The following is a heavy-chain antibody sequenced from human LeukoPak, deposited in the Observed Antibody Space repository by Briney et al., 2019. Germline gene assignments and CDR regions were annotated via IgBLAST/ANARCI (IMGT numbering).Heavy chain of an antibody. CDR1: VFTFTSSA. CDR3: AAYGNTAMVLY. V-gene: IGHV1-58*01. J-gene: IGHJ4*02. CDR2: IVVGSGNT. Sequence: SVKVSCKASVFTFTSSAVQWVRQARGQRHEWVGWIVVGSGNTNYAQKFQERVTITRDMSTSTAYMELSSLRSEDTAVYYCAAYGNTAMVLYGGQGTLVTVSS. D-gene: IGHD5-18*01.